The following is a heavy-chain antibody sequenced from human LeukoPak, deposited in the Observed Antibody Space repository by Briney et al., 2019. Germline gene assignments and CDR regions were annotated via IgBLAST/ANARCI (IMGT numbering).Heavy chain of an antibody. J-gene: IGHJ6*03. D-gene: IGHD3-22*01. CDR1: GVSLISNY. V-gene: IGHV4-4*07. CDR3: ARLKFYDSTGYSPGYYMDV. Sequence: SETLSLTCTVSGVSLISNYWSWIRPSAGTGLEWIGRIYGSGITDYHPSLKSRVTMSLDTSRKQFSLRLTSVTAADTAVYYCARLKFYDSTGYSPGYYMDVWGKGTTVSVFS. CDR2: IYGSGIT.